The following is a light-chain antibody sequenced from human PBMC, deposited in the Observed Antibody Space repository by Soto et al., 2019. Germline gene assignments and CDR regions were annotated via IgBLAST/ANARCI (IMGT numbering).Light chain of an antibody. CDR3: QQYYSTPP. CDR2: WAS. V-gene: IGKV4-1*01. CDR1: QSVLYSSNNKNY. Sequence: DIVMTQSPDSLAVSLGERATINCKSSQSVLYSSNNKNYLAWYQQKPGQPPKLLIYWASTRESGVPDRFSGGGSGTDFTLPISSLQDEDVAVYYCQQYYSTPPFGPGTKVDIK. J-gene: IGKJ3*01.